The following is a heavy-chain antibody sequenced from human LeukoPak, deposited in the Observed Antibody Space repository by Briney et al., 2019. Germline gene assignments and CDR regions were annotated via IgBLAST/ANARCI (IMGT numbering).Heavy chain of an antibody. D-gene: IGHD3-10*01. Sequence: SETLSLTCTVSGGSISSYYWSWIRQPPGKGLEWIGYIYYSGSTNYNPSLKSRVTISVDTSKNQFSQKLSSVTAADTAVYYCARAPHYYYGSGSYGYYYGMDVWGQGTTVTVSS. CDR2: IYYSGST. V-gene: IGHV4-59*08. CDR1: GGSISSYY. CDR3: ARAPHYYYGSGSYGYYYGMDV. J-gene: IGHJ6*02.